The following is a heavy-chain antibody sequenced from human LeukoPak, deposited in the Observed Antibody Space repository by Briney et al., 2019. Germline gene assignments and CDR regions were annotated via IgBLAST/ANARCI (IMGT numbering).Heavy chain of an antibody. CDR1: GGSISSSSYY. V-gene: IGHV4-39*07. CDR2: IYYSGST. CDR3: AREAYSSSKGGWFDP. D-gene: IGHD6-13*01. J-gene: IGHJ5*02. Sequence: SETLSLTCTVSGGSISSSSYYWGWIRQPPGKGLEWIGSIYYSGSTYYNPSLKSRVTISVDTSKNQFSLKLSSVTAADTAVYYCAREAYSSSKGGWFDPWGQGTLVTVSS.